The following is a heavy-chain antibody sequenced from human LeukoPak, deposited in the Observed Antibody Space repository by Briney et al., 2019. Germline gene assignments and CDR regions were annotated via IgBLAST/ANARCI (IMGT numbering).Heavy chain of an antibody. J-gene: IGHJ4*02. CDR1: GGSFSGYY. Sequence: SETLSLTCAVYGGSFSGYYWSLIRQPPGKGLEWIGEINHSGSPNYNPSLKSRVTISVDTSKNQFSLKLSSVTAADTAVYCCARARRPNTPMDYWGQGTLVTVSS. CDR3: ARARRPNTPMDY. CDR2: INHSGSP. V-gene: IGHV4-34*01.